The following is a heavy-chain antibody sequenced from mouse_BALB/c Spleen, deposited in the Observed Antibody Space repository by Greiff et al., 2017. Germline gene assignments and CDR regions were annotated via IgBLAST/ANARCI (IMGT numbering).Heavy chain of an antibody. D-gene: IGHD1-1*01. V-gene: IGHV2-9*02. CDR2: IWAGGST. J-gene: IGHJ4*01. CDR1: GFSLTSYG. Sequence: VKLQESGPGLVAPSQSLSITCTVSGFSLTSYGVHWVRQPPGKGLEWLGVIWAGGSTNYNSALMSRLSISKDNSKSQVFLKMNSLQTDDTAMYYCARDALYYYGSSYRAMDYWGQGTSVTVSS. CDR3: ARDALYYYGSSYRAMDY.